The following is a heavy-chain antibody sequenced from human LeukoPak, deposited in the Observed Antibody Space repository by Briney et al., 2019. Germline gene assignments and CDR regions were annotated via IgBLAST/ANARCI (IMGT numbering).Heavy chain of an antibody. Sequence: GASVKVSCKASGYTFTSYGISWVRQAPGQGLEWMGWISAYNGNTNYAQKLQGRVTMTTDTSTSTAYMELRSLRSDDTAVYYCAATYYYDSSGYPPAYWGQGTLVTVSS. D-gene: IGHD3-22*01. CDR2: ISAYNGNT. J-gene: IGHJ4*02. CDR3: AATYYYDSSGYPPAY. V-gene: IGHV1-18*01. CDR1: GYTFTSYG.